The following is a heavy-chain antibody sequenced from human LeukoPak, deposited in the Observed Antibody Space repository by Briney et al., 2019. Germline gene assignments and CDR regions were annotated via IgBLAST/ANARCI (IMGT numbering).Heavy chain of an antibody. D-gene: IGHD6-19*01. CDR2: ISSSSSYI. CDR3: ARVAAYSSGHDAFDI. Sequence: GGTLRLSCAASGFPLRSYGMSWVRQAPGKGLEWDSSISSSSSYIYYADSVKGRFTISRDNAKNSLYLQMNSLRAEDTAVYYCARVAAYSSGHDAFDIWGQGTMVTVSS. J-gene: IGHJ3*02. V-gene: IGHV3-21*01. CDR1: GFPLRSYG.